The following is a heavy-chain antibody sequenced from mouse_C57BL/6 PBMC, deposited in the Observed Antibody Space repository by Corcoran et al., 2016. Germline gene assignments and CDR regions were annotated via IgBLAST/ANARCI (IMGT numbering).Heavy chain of an antibody. CDR3: AIGLEFPYYFDY. CDR1: GYTFTDYY. D-gene: IGHD2-14*01. V-gene: IGHV1-26*01. J-gene: IGHJ2*01. Sequence: EVQLQQSGPELVKPGASVKISCKASGYTFTDYYMNWVKQSHGKSLEWIGDINPNNGGTSYNQKFKGKATLTVDKSSSTAYMELRSLTSEDSAVYYCAIGLEFPYYFDYWGQGTTLTVSS. CDR2: INPNNGGT.